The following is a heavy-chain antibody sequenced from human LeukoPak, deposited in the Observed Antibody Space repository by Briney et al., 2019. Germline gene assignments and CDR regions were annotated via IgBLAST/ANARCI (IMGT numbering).Heavy chain of an antibody. Sequence: GGSLRLSCAASGFTFSSYWMTWVRQAPGKGLEWVANIKKDGSEKYYVDSVKGRFTISRDNAKTSLYLQMNSLRAEDTAVYYCARDLSGVAGYTYGRGIDYWGQGTLVTVSS. CDR2: IKKDGSEK. J-gene: IGHJ4*02. CDR3: ARDLSGVAGYTYGRGIDY. D-gene: IGHD5-18*01. CDR1: GFTFSSYW. V-gene: IGHV3-7*01.